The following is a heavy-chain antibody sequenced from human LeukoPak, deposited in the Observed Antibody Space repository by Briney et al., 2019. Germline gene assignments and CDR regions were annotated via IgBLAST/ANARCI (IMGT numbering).Heavy chain of an antibody. D-gene: IGHD3-22*01. V-gene: IGHV4-59*01. CDR3: ARWTYYYDSSGYSYWDFDH. CDR1: VGSISIYY. CDR2: IYYGGST. Sequence: SETLSLTCTVSVGSISIYYWSGIRQPPGKGLEWIGYIYYGGSTNYNPSLKSRVTISVDTSKNQFSLRLSSVTAADTAVYYCARWTYYYDSSGYSYWDFDHWGQGTLVTVSS. J-gene: IGHJ4*02.